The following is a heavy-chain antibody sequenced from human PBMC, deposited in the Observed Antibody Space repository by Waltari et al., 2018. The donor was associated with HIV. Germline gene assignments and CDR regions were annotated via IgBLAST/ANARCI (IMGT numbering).Heavy chain of an antibody. CDR2: TWYDGSNK. J-gene: IGHJ4*02. V-gene: IGHV3-33*01. D-gene: IGHD2-2*02. CDR3: ARDPIYCSSTSCYTHFDY. Sequence: QVQLVESGGGVVQPGRSLRLSCAASGFTFSSYGMHWVRQAPGKGVGVVVVTWYDGSNKYYADSVKGGVTISRDNSKNTLYLQMNSLRAEDTAVYYCARDPIYCSSTSCYTHFDYWGQGTLGTVSS. CDR1: GFTFSSYG.